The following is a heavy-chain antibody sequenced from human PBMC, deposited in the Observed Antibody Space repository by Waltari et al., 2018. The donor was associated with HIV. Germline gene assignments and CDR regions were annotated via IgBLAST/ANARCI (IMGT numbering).Heavy chain of an antibody. V-gene: IGHV3-9*01. D-gene: IGHD2-2*01. CDR2: LSWNSATK. J-gene: IGHJ4*02. CDR1: GFTFDDYA. Sequence: EVQLVESGGGLVQPGRSLRLSCAASGFTFDDYAMHWVRQAPGKGLEWGSGLSWNSATKRYADSVKGRFTISRDNANNSLFLHMSTLRPDDTAFYYCAKDRGLSILAAGYFDSWGQGTLVTVSS. CDR3: AKDRGLSILAAGYFDS.